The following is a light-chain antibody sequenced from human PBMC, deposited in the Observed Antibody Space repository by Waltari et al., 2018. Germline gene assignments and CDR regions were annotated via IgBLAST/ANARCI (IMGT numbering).Light chain of an antibody. V-gene: IGLV1-44*01. CDR1: NSNIGRRD. CDR3: ASWDVSLNEWV. J-gene: IGLJ3*02. CDR2: TNN. Sequence: QSVLTQPPSASGTPGQRVTVSCSGSNSNIGRRDGLRYQQLPGAAPKLLISTNNQRPSGVPDRFSASKSGTSASLAISGLQSEDEADYYCASWDVSLNEWVFGGGTKVTAL.